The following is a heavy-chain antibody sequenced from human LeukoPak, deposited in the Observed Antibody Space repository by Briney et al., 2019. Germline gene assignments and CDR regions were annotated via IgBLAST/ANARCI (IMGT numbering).Heavy chain of an antibody. CDR2: IIPIFGTA. Sequence: SVKVSCKASGGTFSSYAISWVRQAPGQGLEWMGGIIPIFGTANYAQKFQGRVTITADKSTSTAYMELSSLRSEDTAVYYCAREIGPIQLHLWGSAFDYWGQGTLVTVSS. D-gene: IGHD5-18*01. CDR3: AREIGPIQLHLWGSAFDY. J-gene: IGHJ4*02. CDR1: GGTFSSYA. V-gene: IGHV1-69*06.